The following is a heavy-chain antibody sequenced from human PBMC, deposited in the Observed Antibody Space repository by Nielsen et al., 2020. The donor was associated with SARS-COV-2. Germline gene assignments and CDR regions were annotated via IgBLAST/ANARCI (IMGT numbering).Heavy chain of an antibody. CDR3: AKDRIKAMDY. V-gene: IGHV3-23*01. J-gene: IGHJ4*02. CDR2: ISGSGVST. CDR1: GFTFSSYA. D-gene: IGHD5-18*01. Sequence: GGSLRLSCAASGFTFSSYAMSWVRQAPGKGLEWVSTISGSGVSTYYADSVKGRFTISRDNSKNTLYLQMNSLRAEDTAVYYCAKDRIKAMDYWGQGTLVTVSS.